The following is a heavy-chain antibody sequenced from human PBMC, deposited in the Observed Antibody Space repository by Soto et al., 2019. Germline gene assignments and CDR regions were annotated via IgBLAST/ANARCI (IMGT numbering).Heavy chain of an antibody. CDR2: MNPKSGGA. CDR3: TREISYVSGGHLYYGMDV. Sequence: ASVKVSCKTSGYTFTDYYTHWVRQAPGQGLEWTGWMNPKSGGAYFAQKFQGRVTLTRDTSIGTAYIEVNSLTSDDTAVYFCTREISYVSGGHLYYGMDVLGQGTAVTVSS. J-gene: IGHJ6*02. V-gene: IGHV1-2*02. D-gene: IGHD3-16*01. CDR1: GYTFTDYY.